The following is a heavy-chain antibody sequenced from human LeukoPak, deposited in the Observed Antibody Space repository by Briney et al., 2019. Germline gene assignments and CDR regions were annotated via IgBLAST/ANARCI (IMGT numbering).Heavy chain of an antibody. D-gene: IGHD3-3*01. CDR2: IYTSGST. J-gene: IGHJ5*02. CDR3: ARYYDFWSGPSGFDP. CDR1: GCSISSGSYY. Sequence: SETLSLTCTVSGCSISSGSYYWSWIRQPAGKGLEWSGRIYTSGSTNYNPSLKSRVTISVDTSKNQFSLKLSSVTAADTAVYYCARYYDFWSGPSGFDPWGQGTLVTVSS. V-gene: IGHV4-61*02.